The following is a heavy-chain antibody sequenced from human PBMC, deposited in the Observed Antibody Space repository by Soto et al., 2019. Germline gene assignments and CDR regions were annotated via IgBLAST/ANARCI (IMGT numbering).Heavy chain of an antibody. Sequence: GASVKVSCKVSGYTLTELSMHWVRQAPGKGLEWMGGFDPEDGETIYAQKFQGRVTMTEDTSTDTAYMELSSLRSEDTAVYYCATEAGYSSSLDYYYMDVWGKGTTVTVSS. J-gene: IGHJ6*03. V-gene: IGHV1-24*01. CDR3: ATEAGYSSSLDYYYMDV. CDR1: GYTLTELS. CDR2: FDPEDGET. D-gene: IGHD6-6*01.